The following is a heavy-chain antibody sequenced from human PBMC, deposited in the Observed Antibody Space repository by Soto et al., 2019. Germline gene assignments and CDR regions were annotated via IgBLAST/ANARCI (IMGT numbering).Heavy chain of an antibody. V-gene: IGHV1-69*05. D-gene: IGHD5-12*01. Sequence: QVQLVQSGAEVKKPGSSVTVSCKASGGTFSSYTISWVRQAPGQGLEWMGGIIPICGTANYAQKFQGRVTITTEKSPXTAYMELSSLRSEDTAVYYCARGNHRWLQLWYFDLWGRGTLVTVSS. CDR2: IIPICGTA. CDR3: ARGNHRWLQLWYFDL. CDR1: GGTFSSYT. J-gene: IGHJ2*01.